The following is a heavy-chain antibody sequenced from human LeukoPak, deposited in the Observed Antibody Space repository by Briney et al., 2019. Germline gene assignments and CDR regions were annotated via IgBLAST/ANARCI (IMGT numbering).Heavy chain of an antibody. CDR1: GFTFSSYA. CDR2: ISYDGSNK. J-gene: IGHJ3*01. Sequence: GGSLRLSCAASGFTFSSYAMHWVRQAPGKGLEWVAVISYDGSNKYYADSVKGRFTISRDNSKNTLYLQMNSLRAEDTAVYYCARGVRYSGYDRGQGTMVTVSS. D-gene: IGHD5-12*01. CDR3: ARGVRYSGYD. V-gene: IGHV3-30-3*01.